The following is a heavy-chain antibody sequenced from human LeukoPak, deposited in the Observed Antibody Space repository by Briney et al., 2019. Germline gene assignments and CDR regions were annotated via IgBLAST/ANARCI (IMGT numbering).Heavy chain of an antibody. CDR3: ASDQGIQYLFDY. CDR2: ISYDGSNK. Sequence: GGSLRLSCAASGFTFDDYGMSWVRHAPGKGLEWVAVISYDGSNKYYADSVKGRFTISRDNSKNTLYLQMNSLRAEDTAVYYCASDQGIQYLFDYWGQGTLVTVSS. CDR1: GFTFDDYG. J-gene: IGHJ4*02. D-gene: IGHD4-11*01. V-gene: IGHV3-30*03.